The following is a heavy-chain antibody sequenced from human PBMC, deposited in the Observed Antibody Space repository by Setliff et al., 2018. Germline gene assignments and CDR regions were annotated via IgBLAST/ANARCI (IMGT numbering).Heavy chain of an antibody. CDR2: ISSISSSTI. CDR3: VRAFCSGGSCDNWFDP. D-gene: IGHD2-15*01. J-gene: IGHJ5*02. Sequence: GGSLRLSCAASGFNFMNYGMNWVRQAPGEGLEWVSYISSISSSTIYYADSVKGRFTVSRDNAKNSRYLQMISVSRVDSAVYYCVRAFCSGGSCDNWFDPWGQGTLVTVSS. CDR1: GFNFMNYG. V-gene: IGHV3-48*01.